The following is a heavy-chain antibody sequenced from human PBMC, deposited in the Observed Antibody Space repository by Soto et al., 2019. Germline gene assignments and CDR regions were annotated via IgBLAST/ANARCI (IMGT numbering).Heavy chain of an antibody. J-gene: IGHJ5*02. Sequence: ASVKVSCKASGYTFTSYGVSWVRQAPGQGLEWMGWISAYNGNTNYAQKLQGRVTMTTDTSTSTAYMELRSLRSDDTAVYYCARARRLGYCISTSCGWFAPWGQGTLVTVSS. V-gene: IGHV1-18*01. CDR2: ISAYNGNT. CDR1: GYTFTSYG. CDR3: ARARRLGYCISTSCGWFAP. D-gene: IGHD2-2*01.